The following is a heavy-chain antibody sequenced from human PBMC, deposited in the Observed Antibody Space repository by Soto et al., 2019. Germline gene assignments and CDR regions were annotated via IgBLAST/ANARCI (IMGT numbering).Heavy chain of an antibody. J-gene: IGHJ4*01. V-gene: IGHV1-69*05. CDR3: AKRRYCPSTTCFDY. CDR1: GYTFTSYA. CDR2: IIPIFGTA. D-gene: IGHD2-2*01. Sequence: SVKVSCKASGYTFTSYAISWVRQAPGQGLEWMGGIIPIFGTANYAQKFQGRVTITRDTSASTAYMEMSSLRAEDTAVYYCAKRRYCPSTTCFDYWGQGTLVTVSS.